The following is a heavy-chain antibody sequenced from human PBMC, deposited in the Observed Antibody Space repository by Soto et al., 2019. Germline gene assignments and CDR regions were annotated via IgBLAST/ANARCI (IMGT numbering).Heavy chain of an antibody. V-gene: IGHV4-39*01. D-gene: IGHD6-19*01. Sequence: PSETLSLTCTVSGGSISSFCYYWSWIRQHPGKGLEWIGYIYYSGATYYNPSLKSRVTISVDTSKNQFSLKLSSVTAADTAVYYCARQGYSSVAYGMDVWGQGTTVTVSS. CDR2: IYYSGAT. J-gene: IGHJ6*02. CDR1: GGSISSFCYY. CDR3: ARQGYSSVAYGMDV.